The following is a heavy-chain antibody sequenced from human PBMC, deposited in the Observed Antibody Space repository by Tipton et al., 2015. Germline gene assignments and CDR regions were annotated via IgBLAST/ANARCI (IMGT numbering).Heavy chain of an antibody. Sequence: VQLVQSGAEVRKPGESLKISCKGFAYTFTTNWIGWVRQMPGKGLEWMGLINPGDSDTRYSPSFQGQVTISADKSISIAYLQWSSLKASDTAMYYCARLRKGDGDYAIDYWGQGTLVTVSS. CDR2: INPGDSDT. D-gene: IGHD4-17*01. CDR3: ARLRKGDGDYAIDY. CDR1: AYTFTTNW. V-gene: IGHV5-51*01. J-gene: IGHJ4*02.